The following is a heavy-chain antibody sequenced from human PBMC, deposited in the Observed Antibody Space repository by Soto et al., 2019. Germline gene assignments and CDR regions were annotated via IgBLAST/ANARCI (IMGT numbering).Heavy chain of an antibody. CDR3: ARADRYGSGSYYFDY. Sequence: ASVKVSCKASGYTFTSYGVNWVRQAAGQGLEWMGWMNPNTGNTGYAQKFQGRVTMTRNTSISTAYMELSSLTSEDTAVYYCARADRYGSGSYYFDYWGQETLVTVSS. CDR1: GYTFTSYG. V-gene: IGHV1-8*01. D-gene: IGHD3-10*01. J-gene: IGHJ4*02. CDR2: MNPNTGNT.